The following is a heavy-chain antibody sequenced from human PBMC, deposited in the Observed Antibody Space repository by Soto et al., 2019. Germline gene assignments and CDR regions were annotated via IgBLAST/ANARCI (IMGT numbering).Heavy chain of an antibody. CDR3: CTDQGDSSSWYHFDY. CDR1: GFTLSNAW. CDR2: IKSKTDGGTA. Sequence: EVQLVESGGGLVKPGGSLRLSCAASGFTLSNAWMHWVRQTPGKGLEWVGRIKSKTDGGTADYAAPVKGRFTISRDDSQNTLFLQMNSLITEDTAVYYCCTDQGDSSSWYHFDYWGQGTSVTVSS. V-gene: IGHV3-15*07. D-gene: IGHD6-13*01. J-gene: IGHJ4*02.